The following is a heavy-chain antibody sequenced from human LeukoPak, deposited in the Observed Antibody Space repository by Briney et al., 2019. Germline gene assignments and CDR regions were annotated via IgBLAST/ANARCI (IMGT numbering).Heavy chain of an antibody. CDR3: ARVYDSSGYYYGSWDY. CDR1: GFTFSSYA. Sequence: GGSPRLSCAASGFTFSSYAMSWVRQAPGKGLEWVSAISGSGGSTYYADSVKGRFTISRDNSKNTLYLQMNSLRAEDTAVYYCARVYDSSGYYYGSWDYWGQGTLVTVSS. V-gene: IGHV3-23*01. CDR2: ISGSGGST. D-gene: IGHD3-22*01. J-gene: IGHJ4*02.